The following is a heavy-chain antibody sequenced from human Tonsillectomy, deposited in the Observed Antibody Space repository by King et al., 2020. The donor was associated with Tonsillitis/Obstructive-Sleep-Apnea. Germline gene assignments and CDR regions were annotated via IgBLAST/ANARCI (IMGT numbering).Heavy chain of an antibody. CDR3: ARGTIVVVPAAIYEFADY. CDR2: SSAYNGNT. Sequence: QLVQSGAEVKKPGASVKVSCKASGYTFTIYGITWVRHAPGQGIEWMGWSSAYNGNTYYVQKFQGRVTMTTDTSTSTAYMELWRLRSDDTAVYYCARGTIVVVPAAIYEFADYWGQGTLVTVSS. J-gene: IGHJ4*02. V-gene: IGHV1-18*01. D-gene: IGHD2-2*02. CDR1: GYTFTIYG.